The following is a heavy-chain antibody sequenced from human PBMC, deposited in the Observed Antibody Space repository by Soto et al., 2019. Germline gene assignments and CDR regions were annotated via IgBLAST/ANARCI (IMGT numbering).Heavy chain of an antibody. CDR3: ARFLPTRTTFGP. CDR1: GYSFPNHW. J-gene: IGHJ5*01. D-gene: IGHD1-1*01. Sequence: ELLKLWFKGSGYSFPNHWSGWVRQMPGKGLEWMGVIYPGDSDTRYSPSFEGQVTISADKSISTAYLQWSSLKASDTAMYYCARFLPTRTTFGPWGQGPLGTVSS. CDR2: IYPGDSDT. V-gene: IGHV5-51*01.